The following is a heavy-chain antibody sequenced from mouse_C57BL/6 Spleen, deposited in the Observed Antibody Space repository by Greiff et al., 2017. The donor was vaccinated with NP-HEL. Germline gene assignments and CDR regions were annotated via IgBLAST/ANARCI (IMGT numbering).Heavy chain of an antibody. CDR1: GFTFSNYW. V-gene: IGHV6-3*01. D-gene: IGHD2-3*01. CDR2: IRLKSDNYAT. J-gene: IGHJ2*01. Sequence: EVKLMESGGGLVQPGGSMKLSCVASGFTFSNYWMNWVRQSPEKGLEWVAQIRLKSDNYATHYAESVKGRFTISRDDSKSSVDLQMNNLRAEDTGIYYCTVYDGYYDYFDYWGQGTTLTVSS. CDR3: TVYDGYYDYFDY.